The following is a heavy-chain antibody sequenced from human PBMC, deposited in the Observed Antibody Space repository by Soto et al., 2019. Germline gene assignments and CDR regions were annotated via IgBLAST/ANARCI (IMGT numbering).Heavy chain of an antibody. Sequence: PGGSLRLSCVASGFSFSNYGMHWVGQAPGKGLEWVAIIWYDGSEKYYADSVKGRFTISRDNSKSTLYLQMNSLRVEDTAIYYCAYGNLSYYFDYWGQGTLVTVSS. CDR1: GFSFSNYG. V-gene: IGHV3-33*01. CDR3: AYGNLSYYFDY. J-gene: IGHJ4*02. D-gene: IGHD3-10*01. CDR2: IWYDGSEK.